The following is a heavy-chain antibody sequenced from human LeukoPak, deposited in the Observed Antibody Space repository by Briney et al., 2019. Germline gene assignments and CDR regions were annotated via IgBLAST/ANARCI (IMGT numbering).Heavy chain of an antibody. D-gene: IGHD6-13*01. CDR3: ARIYSSSWFLNWFDP. J-gene: IGHJ5*02. Sequence: PSETLSLTCTVSRYSISSGYYWGWIRQPPGKGLEWIGSIYHSGSTHYKPSLKSRVIISIDTSKNQFSLKLSSVTAADTAVYYCARIYSSSWFLNWFDPWGQGTLVTVSS. CDR1: RYSISSGYY. CDR2: IYHSGST. V-gene: IGHV4-38-2*02.